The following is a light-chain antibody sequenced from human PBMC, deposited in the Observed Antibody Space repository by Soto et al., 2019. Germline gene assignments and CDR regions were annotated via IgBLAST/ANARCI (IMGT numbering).Light chain of an antibody. V-gene: IGLV1-44*01. CDR3: ASWVDSLRCHV. Sequence: QSVLTQPPSASGTPGQRVTISCSGGTSNIGTYTVKWFQQLPGTAPKLLIYSNNQRPSGVPDRFSGSKSGTSASLAITGLESGYEANYYCASWVDSLRCHVFGTGTKLTVL. CDR1: TSNIGTYT. CDR2: SNN. J-gene: IGLJ1*01.